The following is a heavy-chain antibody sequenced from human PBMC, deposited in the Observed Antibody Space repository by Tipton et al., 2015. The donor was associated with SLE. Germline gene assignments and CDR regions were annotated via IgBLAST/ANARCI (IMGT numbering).Heavy chain of an antibody. CDR1: GGSISSNTW. Sequence: TLSLTCTVPGGSISSNTWWNWVRQPPGMGLEWIGEIHHRGTTNYNPSLKSRVTISVDKSKSQFSLKLSSVTAADTAVYYCAGGFYYGSGTFSDFEYWGQGTLATVSS. V-gene: IGHV4-4*02. D-gene: IGHD3-10*01. J-gene: IGHJ4*02. CDR2: IHHRGTT. CDR3: AGGFYYGSGTFSDFEY.